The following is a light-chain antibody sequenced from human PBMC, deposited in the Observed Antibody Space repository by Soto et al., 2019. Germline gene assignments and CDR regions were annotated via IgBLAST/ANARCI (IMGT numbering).Light chain of an antibody. J-gene: IGKJ4*01. V-gene: IGKV3-11*01. CDR1: QSVSSY. CDR3: QQRSNWPPRIT. CDR2: DAS. Sequence: EIVLTQSPATLSLSPGERATLSCRASQSVSSYLAWYQQKPGQAPRLLIYDASNRATGIPARFSGSGSGTDFPLTIRSLGPEDFAVYYCQQRSNWPPRITFGGGTKVEIK.